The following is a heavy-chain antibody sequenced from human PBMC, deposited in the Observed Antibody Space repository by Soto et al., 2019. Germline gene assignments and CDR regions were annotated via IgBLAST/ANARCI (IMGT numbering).Heavy chain of an antibody. CDR3: ARGMTTVNTFDY. D-gene: IGHD4-17*01. J-gene: IGHJ4*02. Sequence: PSETLSLTCAVSGGSISSGGYSCNWIRQPPGKGLEWIGYIYHSGSTYYNPSLKSRVTISVDRSKNQFSLKLSSVTAADTAVYYCARGMTTVNTFDYWGQGNLVTVSS. CDR1: GGSISSGGYS. V-gene: IGHV4-30-2*01. CDR2: IYHSGST.